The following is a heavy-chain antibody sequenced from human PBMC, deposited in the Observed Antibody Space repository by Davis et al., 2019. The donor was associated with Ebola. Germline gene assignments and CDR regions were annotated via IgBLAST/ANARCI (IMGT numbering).Heavy chain of an antibody. J-gene: IGHJ4*02. CDR2: INSDGSST. CDR1: GFTFSSYW. Sequence: GESLKISCAASGFTFSSYWMHWVRQAPGKGLVWVSRINSDGSSTSYADSVKGRFTISRDNAKNTLYLQMNSLRAEDTAVYYCARVLYYYDSSGYYYFDDWGQGTLVTVSS. V-gene: IGHV3-74*01. D-gene: IGHD3-22*01. CDR3: ARVLYYYDSSGYYYFDD.